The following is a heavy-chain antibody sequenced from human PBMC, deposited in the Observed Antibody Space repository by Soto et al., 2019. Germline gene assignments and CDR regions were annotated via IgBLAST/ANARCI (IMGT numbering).Heavy chain of an antibody. J-gene: IGHJ6*03. CDR2: INEDSSYI. CDR3: ERDFGWYFRSGYMDV. V-gene: IGHV3-21*01. CDR1: GFSFISYS. Sequence: EVHLVESGGGLVKPGGSLRLSCAASGFSFISYSMNWVRQAPGKGLEWVSSINEDSSYIYYAHSLRGRFTISRDNAKDSLYLQMNSLRAEDTAVYYCERDFGWYFRSGYMDVWGDGATVTVSS. D-gene: IGHD3-3*01.